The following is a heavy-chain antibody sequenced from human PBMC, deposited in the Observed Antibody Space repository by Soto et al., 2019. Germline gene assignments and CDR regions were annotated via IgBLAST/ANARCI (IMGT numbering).Heavy chain of an antibody. CDR3: ARRESFGSLTGFAP. Sequence: ASVKVSCKASGYTFTNNDVSWVRQATGQGLEWMGWMNPGSGDTGYAQKFQGRVTMTRDISIATAYMELNSLTSEDTAIYYCARRESFGSLTGFAPGGQGPLVTVS. D-gene: IGHD3-10*01. CDR2: MNPGSGDT. CDR1: GYTFTNND. J-gene: IGHJ5*02. V-gene: IGHV1-8*02.